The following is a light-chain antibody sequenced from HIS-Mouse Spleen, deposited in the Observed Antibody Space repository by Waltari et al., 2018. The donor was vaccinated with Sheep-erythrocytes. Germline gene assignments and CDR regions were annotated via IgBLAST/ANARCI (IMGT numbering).Light chain of an antibody. CDR1: SSDVGGYNY. J-gene: IGLJ2*01. CDR2: EVS. CDR3: SSYAGSNNLV. V-gene: IGLV2-8*01. Sequence: QSALTQPPPASGSPGQSVTISCTGTSSDVGGYNYVSWYQQHPGKAPKLMIYEVSKRPSGVHDRFSGSKSGNTASLTVSGLQAEDEADYYCSSYAGSNNLVFGGGTK.